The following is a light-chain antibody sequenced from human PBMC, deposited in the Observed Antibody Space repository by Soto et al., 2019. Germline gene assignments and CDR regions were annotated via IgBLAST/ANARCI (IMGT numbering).Light chain of an antibody. V-gene: IGKV3-11*01. CDR3: QQGLA. J-gene: IGKJ4*01. Sequence: EIVLTQSPGTLSLSPGERATLSCRASQSISGYLGWYQQKPGQAPRLLIYDASNRATGTPARFSGSGSGTDFSLTISSREPEDFAVYYCQQGLAFGGGTTVEIK. CDR1: QSISGY. CDR2: DAS.